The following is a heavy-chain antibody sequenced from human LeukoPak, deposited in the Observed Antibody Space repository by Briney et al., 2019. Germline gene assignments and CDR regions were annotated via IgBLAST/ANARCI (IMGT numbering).Heavy chain of an antibody. CDR2: IYYSGST. V-gene: IGHV4-39*07. Sequence: PSETLSLTCTVSGGSISSSSYYWGWIRQPPGKGLEWIGSIYYSGSTYYNPSLKSRVTISVDTSKNQFSLKLSSVTAADTAVYYCARDTAAGTGAVDYWGQGTLVTVSS. CDR3: ARDTAAGTGAVDY. CDR1: GGSISSSSYY. D-gene: IGHD6-13*01. J-gene: IGHJ4*02.